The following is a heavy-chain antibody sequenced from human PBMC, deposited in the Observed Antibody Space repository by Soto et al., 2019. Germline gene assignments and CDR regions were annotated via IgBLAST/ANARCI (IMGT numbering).Heavy chain of an antibody. CDR2: ISYDGSNR. V-gene: IGHV3-30*19. D-gene: IGHD2-15*01. Sequence: QVQLVESGGGVVQPGRSLRLSCAASGFTFSTYAMQWVRQAPGTGLEWVAVISYDGSNRFYRDSVKGRFTISRDNSKNSLYLQMNSLRAEDTAVYYCARDVVVGAAPDYFFDNWGQGILVTVSS. J-gene: IGHJ4*02. CDR3: ARDVVVGAAPDYFFDN. CDR1: GFTFSTYA.